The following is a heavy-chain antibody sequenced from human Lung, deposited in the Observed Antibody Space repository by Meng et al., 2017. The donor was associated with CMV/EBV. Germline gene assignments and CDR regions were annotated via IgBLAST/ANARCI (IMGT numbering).Heavy chain of an antibody. J-gene: IGHJ4*02. V-gene: IGHV1-18*01. CDR3: ARVEVGITPGDY. D-gene: IGHD1-26*01. CDR1: GYTFTNYG. Sequence: QAQLVQSGGEVKKPGAPVKVSCKASGYTFTNYGITWVRQAPGQGLEWMGWISAYNGNTNYAQTLQGRLTMTTDTSTSTAYMELRSLRSDDTAVYYCARVEVGITPGDYWGQGTLVTVSS. CDR2: ISAYNGNT.